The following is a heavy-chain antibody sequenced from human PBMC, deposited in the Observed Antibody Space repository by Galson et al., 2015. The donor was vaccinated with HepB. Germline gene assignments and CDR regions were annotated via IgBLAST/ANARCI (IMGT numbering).Heavy chain of an antibody. V-gene: IGHV3-74*01. D-gene: IGHD4-23*01. J-gene: IGHJ4*02. CDR2: INSDGSTT. CDR3: AREGYGGNPFDY. Sequence: SLRLSCAASGFTLSSYWMQWVRQAPGKGLVWVSRINSDGSTTSYADSVKGRFTISRDNAKNTLYLQVNSLRAEDTVVYYCAREGYGGNPFDYWGQGTLVTVSS. CDR1: GFTLSSYW.